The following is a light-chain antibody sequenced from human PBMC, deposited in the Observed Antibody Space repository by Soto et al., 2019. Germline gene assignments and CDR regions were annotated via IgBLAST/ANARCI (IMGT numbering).Light chain of an antibody. Sequence: QSVLTQPPSASGPPGQRVTISCSGSSSNIGSNTVNWYQQLPGTAPKLLIYSNNQRPSGVPDRFSGSKSGTSASLAISGLQSEDEADYYCAAWDDSLNGLFGGGTKVTVL. CDR3: AAWDDSLNGL. CDR2: SNN. J-gene: IGLJ2*01. V-gene: IGLV1-44*01. CDR1: SSNIGSNT.